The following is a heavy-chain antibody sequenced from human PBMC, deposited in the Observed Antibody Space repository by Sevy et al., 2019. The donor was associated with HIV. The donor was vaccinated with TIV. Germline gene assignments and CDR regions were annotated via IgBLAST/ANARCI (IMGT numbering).Heavy chain of an antibody. CDR1: GYTFTSYD. V-gene: IGHV1-8*01. D-gene: IGHD3-3*01. J-gene: IGHJ6*02. CDR3: AKGYYGFWSGYYYGMDV. Sequence: ASVKVSCKASGYTFTSYDINWVRQATGQGLEWMGWMNPNSGNTGYAQKFQGRVIMTRKTSITTAYMELRSLKSEDTAGYYCAKGYYGFWSGYYYGMDVWGQGTTVTVSS. CDR2: MNPNSGNT.